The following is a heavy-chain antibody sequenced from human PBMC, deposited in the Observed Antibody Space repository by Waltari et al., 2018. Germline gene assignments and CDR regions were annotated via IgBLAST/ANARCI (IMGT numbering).Heavy chain of an antibody. CDR2: ISGSGGNT. CDR1: GFTFSSYA. Sequence: EVQLLESGGGLVQPGGSLRLSCAASGFTFSSYAMSWVRQAPGTGLGWVSAISGSGGNTYYADAVKGRFTISRDNSKNTLYLQMNSLKAEDTAVYYCAKGYSGSYYEEPYDAFDIWGQGTMVTVSS. D-gene: IGHD1-26*01. V-gene: IGHV3-23*01. CDR3: AKGYSGSYYEEPYDAFDI. J-gene: IGHJ3*02.